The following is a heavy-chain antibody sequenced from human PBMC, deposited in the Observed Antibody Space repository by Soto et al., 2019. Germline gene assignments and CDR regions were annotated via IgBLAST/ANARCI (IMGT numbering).Heavy chain of an antibody. D-gene: IGHD6-19*01. J-gene: IGHJ5*02. CDR1: GYTFTSFG. CDR2: IRGYDGNP. CDR3: ARGGNPIAVTVAVAGPTRWFDP. Sequence: QVQLVQSGAEVKNPGASVKVSCKASGYTFTSFGINWVRQAPGQGLEWMGGIRGYDGNPNYAQKFQGRVSMTTETSTSTAYMELRRLRSDDTAVYYCARGGNPIAVTVAVAGPTRWFDPWGQGTLVTVSS. V-gene: IGHV1-18*01.